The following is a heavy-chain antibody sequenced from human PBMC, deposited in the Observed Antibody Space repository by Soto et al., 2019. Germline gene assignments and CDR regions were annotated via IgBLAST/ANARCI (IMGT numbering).Heavy chain of an antibody. D-gene: IGHD6-25*01. J-gene: IGHJ4*02. CDR3: AREKRANGYFDY. Sequence: DVQLVESGGGLVQPGGSLRLSCAASGFTFSSYWMSWVRQAPGKGLEWVASIKQDGSEKYYVDSVNGRFTISRDNAKNSLYVQMNSLRAEDTAVYYCAREKRANGYFDYWGQGTLVTVSS. CDR1: GFTFSSYW. V-gene: IGHV3-7*01. CDR2: IKQDGSEK.